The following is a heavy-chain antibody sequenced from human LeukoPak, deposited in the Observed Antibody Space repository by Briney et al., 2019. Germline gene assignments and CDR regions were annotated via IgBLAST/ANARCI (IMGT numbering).Heavy chain of an antibody. J-gene: IGHJ4*02. CDR3: ARAYGLWFGELLSTPDFDY. Sequence: ASQTLSLTCAISGDSVSSSSAAWNWIRQSPSRGLEWLGRTYYRSRWYNDYAVSVKSRITINPDTSKNQFSLQLNSVTPEDTAVYYCARAYGLWFGELLSTPDFDYWGQGTLVTVSS. CDR2: TYYRSRWYN. D-gene: IGHD3-10*01. V-gene: IGHV6-1*01. CDR1: GDSVSSSSAA.